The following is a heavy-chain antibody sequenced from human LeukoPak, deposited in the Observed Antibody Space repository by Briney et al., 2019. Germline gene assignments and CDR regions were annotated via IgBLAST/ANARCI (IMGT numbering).Heavy chain of an antibody. CDR3: AREPRYSSSLTNALDI. Sequence: GGSLRLSCAASGFTFSTYGMTWVRQAPGKGLEWVSAISGSAATTFYADSVKGRFTISRDNSKNTLYLQMNSLRAEDTAVYYCAREPRYSSSLTNALDIWGQGTMTVSS. CDR2: ISGSAATT. J-gene: IGHJ3*02. D-gene: IGHD6-13*01. V-gene: IGHV3-23*01. CDR1: GFTFSTYG.